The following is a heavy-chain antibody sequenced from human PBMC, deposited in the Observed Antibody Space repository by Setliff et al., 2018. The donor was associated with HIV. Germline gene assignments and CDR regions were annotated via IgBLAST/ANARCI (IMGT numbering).Heavy chain of an antibody. CDR3: ASGIRALRTRYGESEKRSWFDL. Sequence: SETLSLTCTVSGGSISCSSYYWGWFRQPPGKGREWIGSIYYNGSTYYNPSLKRRVTISVDKSKNQFSLKLSSVTAAHTAVYYCASGIRALRTRYGESEKRSWFDLRGQGTHGNVSS. CDR1: GGSISCSSYY. D-gene: IGHD3-10*01. V-gene: IGHV4-39*07. CDR2: IYYNGST. J-gene: IGHJ5*02.